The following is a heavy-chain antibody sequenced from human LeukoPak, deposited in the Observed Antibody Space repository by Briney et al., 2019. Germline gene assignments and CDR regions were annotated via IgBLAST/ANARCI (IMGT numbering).Heavy chain of an antibody. V-gene: IGHV3-48*02. J-gene: IGHJ4*02. CDR1: GFTFSTYW. CDR2: ISGTSSII. Sequence: GGSLRLSCAASGFTFSTYWMNWVRQAPGKGLGWVSYISGTSSIILYADSVKGRFTISRDNAKNLLYLQMNSLRDEDTAVYYCARAGTNWGQGTLVTVSS. CDR3: ARAGTN.